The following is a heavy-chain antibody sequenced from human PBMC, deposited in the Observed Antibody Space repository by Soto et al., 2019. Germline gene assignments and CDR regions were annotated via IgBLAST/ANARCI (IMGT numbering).Heavy chain of an antibody. Sequence: EVQLLESGGGLVQPGGSLRLSCAASGFTFSNAWMSWVRQAPGKGLEWVGRIKSKTDGGTTDYAAPVKGRFTISRDDSKNTLYLQMNSLKTEDTAVYYCTPRGYSYGYPEYWGQGTLVTVSS. CDR3: TPRGYSYGYPEY. J-gene: IGHJ4*02. V-gene: IGHV3-15*01. D-gene: IGHD5-18*01. CDR2: IKSKTDGGTT. CDR1: GFTFSNAW.